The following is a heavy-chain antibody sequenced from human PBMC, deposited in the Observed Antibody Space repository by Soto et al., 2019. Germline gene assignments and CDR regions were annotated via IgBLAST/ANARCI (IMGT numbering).Heavy chain of an antibody. D-gene: IGHD1-1*01. CDR2: ISAHNGNT. V-gene: IGHV1-18*01. Sequence: QIHLVQSGAEVKKPGASVKVSCKGSGYGFTTYGITCVRQAPGQGLEWMAWISAHNGNTNYAQNLQGRVTVTRDTSTSTASMELSSLRSDDTAVYYWARGRYGYYWCHGVLVTGAS. CDR3: ARGRYGYY. J-gene: IGHJ4*01. CDR1: GYGFTTYG.